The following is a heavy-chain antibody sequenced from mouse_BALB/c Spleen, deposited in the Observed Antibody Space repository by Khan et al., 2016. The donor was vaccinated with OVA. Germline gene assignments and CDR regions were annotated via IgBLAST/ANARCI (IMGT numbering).Heavy chain of an antibody. Sequence: EVQLQESGPGLVKPSQSLSLTCTVTGYSITSDYAWNWIRQFLGNKLEWMGYIKYSGSTSYNPSLKSRISITRNTSQNQFFLQLSSVTTEDTATDYCARSGTISTVVATDFDSWGQGTTLTVSS. CDR1: GYSITSDYA. J-gene: IGHJ2*01. CDR3: ARSGTISTVVATDFDS. D-gene: IGHD1-1*01. V-gene: IGHV3-2*02. CDR2: IKYSGST.